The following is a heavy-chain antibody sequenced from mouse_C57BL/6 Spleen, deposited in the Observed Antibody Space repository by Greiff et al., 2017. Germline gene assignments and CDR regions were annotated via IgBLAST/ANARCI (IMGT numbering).Heavy chain of an antibody. J-gene: IGHJ4*01. CDR2: IAPSDSYT. CDR3: ARLPYGSSYAMDY. D-gene: IGHD1-1*01. Sequence: VQLQQPGAELVKPGASVKLSCKASGYTFTSYWMQWVKQRPGQGLEWIGEIAPSDSYTNYNQKFKGKATLTVDTSSSTAYMQLSSLTSEDSAVYYCARLPYGSSYAMDYWGQGTSVTVSS. V-gene: IGHV1-50*01. CDR1: GYTFTSYW.